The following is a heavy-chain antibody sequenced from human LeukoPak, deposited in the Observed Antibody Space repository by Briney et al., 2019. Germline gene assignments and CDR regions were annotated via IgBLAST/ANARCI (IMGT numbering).Heavy chain of an antibody. CDR2: IYYSGST. J-gene: IGHJ4*02. D-gene: IGHD2-2*02. V-gene: IGHV4-39*02. CDR1: GGSISSSSYY. Sequence: SETLSLTCTVSGGSISSSSYYWGWIRQPPGKGLEWIGSIYYSGSTYYNPSLKSRVTISADTSKNQFSLKLSSVTAADTAVYYCARETGYCSSSCYNYFDYWGQGTLVTVSS. CDR3: ARETGYCSSSCYNYFDY.